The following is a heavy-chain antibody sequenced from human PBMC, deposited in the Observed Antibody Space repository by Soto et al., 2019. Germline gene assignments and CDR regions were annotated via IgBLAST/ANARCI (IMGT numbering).Heavy chain of an antibody. CDR2: IWYDGSNK. CDR1: GFTFSSYG. D-gene: IGHD3-22*01. J-gene: IGHJ6*02. V-gene: IGHV3-33*01. Sequence: QVQLVESGGGVVQPGRSLRLSCAASGFTFSSYGMHWVRQAPGKGLEWVAVIWYDGSNKYYADSVKGRFTISRDNSKNTLYLKMNSLRAEDTAVYYCARDLTYYYDSSGYYYYYYGMDVWGQGTTVTVSS. CDR3: ARDLTYYYDSSGYYYYYYGMDV.